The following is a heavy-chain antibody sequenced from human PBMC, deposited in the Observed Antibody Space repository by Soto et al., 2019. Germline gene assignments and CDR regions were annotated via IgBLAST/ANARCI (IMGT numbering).Heavy chain of an antibody. CDR1: GFTFSSYA. V-gene: IGHV3-23*01. D-gene: IGHD2-2*01. CDR2: ISGSGGST. Sequence: GGSPRLSCAASGFTFSSYAMSWVRQAPGKGLEWVSAISGSGGSTYYADSVKGRFTISRDNSKNTLYLQMNSLKASDTAMYYCARCSLPAAMRKGQYYYYMDVWGKGTTVTVSS. CDR3: ARCSLPAAMRKGQYYYYMDV. J-gene: IGHJ6*03.